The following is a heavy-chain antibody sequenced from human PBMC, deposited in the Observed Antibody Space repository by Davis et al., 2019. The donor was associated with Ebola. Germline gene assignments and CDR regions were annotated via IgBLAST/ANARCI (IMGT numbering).Heavy chain of an antibody. V-gene: IGHV3-30-3*01. Sequence: GESLKISCAASGFTFSSYAMHWVRQAPGKGLEWVAVISYDGSNKYYADSVKGRFTTSRDNSKNTLYLQMNSLRAEDTAVYYCARGPGRDLRGGFDYWGQGTLVTVSS. J-gene: IGHJ4*02. D-gene: IGHD1-26*01. CDR2: ISYDGSNK. CDR3: ARGPGRDLRGGFDY. CDR1: GFTFSSYA.